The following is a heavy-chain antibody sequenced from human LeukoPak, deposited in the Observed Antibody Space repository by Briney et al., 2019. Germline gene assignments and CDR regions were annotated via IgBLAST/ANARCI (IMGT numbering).Heavy chain of an antibody. CDR1: GYTFTRYG. Sequence: ASVNVSCKASGYTFTRYGITWVRQAPGQGLEWMGWISAYNGNTNYAQKLQGRITMTTDSSTSTAYMELRSLRSDDTAVYYCARDSITLVRGVIGYWGQGTLVTVSS. J-gene: IGHJ4*02. D-gene: IGHD3-10*01. CDR2: ISAYNGNT. CDR3: ARDSITLVRGVIGY. V-gene: IGHV1-18*01.